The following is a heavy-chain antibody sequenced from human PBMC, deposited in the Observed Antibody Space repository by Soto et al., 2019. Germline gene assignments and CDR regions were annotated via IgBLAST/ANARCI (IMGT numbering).Heavy chain of an antibody. J-gene: IGHJ5*02. CDR2: ISAYNGNT. CDR3: ARDGPLYSSSWYGGNWFDP. V-gene: IGHV1-18*01. CDR1: GYTFTSYG. D-gene: IGHD6-13*01. Sequence: GASVKVSCKASGYTFTSYGISWVRQAPGQGLEWMGWISAYNGNTNYAQKLQGRVTMTTDISTSTAYMELRSLRSDDTAVYYCARDGPLYSSSWYGGNWFDPWGQGTLVTVSS.